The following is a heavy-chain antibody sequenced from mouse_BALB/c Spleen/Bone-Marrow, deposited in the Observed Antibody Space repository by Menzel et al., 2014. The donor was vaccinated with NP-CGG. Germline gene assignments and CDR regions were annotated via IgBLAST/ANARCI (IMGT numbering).Heavy chain of an antibody. CDR3: ARDYDYDDGFSY. D-gene: IGHD2-4*01. CDR1: GFSLTNHG. V-gene: IGHV2-6-1*01. J-gene: IGHJ3*01. Sequence: QVQLKESGPGLVAPSQSLSITCTISGFSLTNHGVHWVRQPPGKGPEWLAVIWSDGGTTYNSALKSRLRITKDNSKSQVFLKMNSLQTDDTAMYYCARDYDYDDGFSYWGQGTLVTVS. CDR2: IWSDGGT.